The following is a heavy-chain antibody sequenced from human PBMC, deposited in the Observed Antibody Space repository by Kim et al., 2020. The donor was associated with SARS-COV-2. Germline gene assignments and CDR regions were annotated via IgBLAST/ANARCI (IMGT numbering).Heavy chain of an antibody. CDR3: ARDYDILTGWAHFDY. CDR1: GFTFSSYS. Sequence: GGSLRLSCAASGFTFSSYSMNWVRQAPGKGLEWVSYISSSSSTIYYADSVKGRFTISRDNAKNSLYLQMNSLRDEDTAVYYCARDYDILTGWAHFDYWGQGTLVTVSS. CDR2: ISSSSSTI. J-gene: IGHJ4*02. V-gene: IGHV3-48*02. D-gene: IGHD3-9*01.